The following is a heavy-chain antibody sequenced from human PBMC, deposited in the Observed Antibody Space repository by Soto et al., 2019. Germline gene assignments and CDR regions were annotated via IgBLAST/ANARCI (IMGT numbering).Heavy chain of an antibody. CDR1: GFTFSSYA. V-gene: IGHV3-23*01. Sequence: EVQLLESGGGLVQPGGSLRLSCAASGFTFSSYAMSWVRQAPGKGLEWVSAISGSGGSTYYADSVKGRFTISRDNSKNTLYLQMTSPRAEDTAVYYCAKNVWGITIFGGMDVWGQGTTVTVSS. CDR2: ISGSGGST. CDR3: AKNVWGITIFGGMDV. J-gene: IGHJ6*02. D-gene: IGHD3-9*01.